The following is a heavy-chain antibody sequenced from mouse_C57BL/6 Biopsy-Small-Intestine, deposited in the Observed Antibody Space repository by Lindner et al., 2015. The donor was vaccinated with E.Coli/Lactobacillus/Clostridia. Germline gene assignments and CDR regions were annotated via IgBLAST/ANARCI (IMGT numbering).Heavy chain of an antibody. CDR1: GYTFTVYS. CDR3: ARDLTVGPRAFDI. D-gene: IGHD3-3*01. Sequence: SVKVSCKASGYTFTVYSMHWVRQAPGQGLEWMGWINPNSGDTHFTQKFQGRVTMTRDTSISTAYMELSRLISDDSAVYYCARDLTVGPRAFDIWGQGTMVTVSS. CDR2: INPNSGDT. J-gene: IGHJ3*01. V-gene: IGHV1-4*01.